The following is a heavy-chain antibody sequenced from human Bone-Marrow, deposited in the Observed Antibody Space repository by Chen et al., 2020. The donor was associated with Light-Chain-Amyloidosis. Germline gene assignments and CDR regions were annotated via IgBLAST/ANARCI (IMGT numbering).Heavy chain of an antibody. CDR1: GYTFPNDW. J-gene: IGHJ4*02. Sequence: EVQLEQSGPEVKNPGVSLKISCKGSGYTFPNDWIGWVRQMPGKGLEWMGVISPDDSDARYSPSFEGQVTISADKSITTAYLQWRSLKASDTAMYYCARRRDGYNFDYWGQGTLVTVSS. CDR2: ISPDDSDA. D-gene: IGHD5-12*01. V-gene: IGHV5-51*01. CDR3: ARRRDGYNFDY.